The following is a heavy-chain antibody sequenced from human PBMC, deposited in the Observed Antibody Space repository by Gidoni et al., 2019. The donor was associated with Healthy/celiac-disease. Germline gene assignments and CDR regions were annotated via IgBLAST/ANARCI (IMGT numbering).Heavy chain of an antibody. V-gene: IGHV3-15*01. J-gene: IGHJ4*02. Sequence: EVQLVESGGGLVKPGGSLRLSCAASGFTFSHAWMSWVRQAPGKGLEWVGRIKSKTDGGTTDYAAPVKGRFTISRDDSKNTLYLQMNSLKTEDTAVYYCTTQYYYDSSGYYPYNVDYWGQGTLVTVSS. CDR3: TTQYYYDSSGYYPYNVDY. CDR1: GFTFSHAW. D-gene: IGHD3-22*01. CDR2: IKSKTDGGTT.